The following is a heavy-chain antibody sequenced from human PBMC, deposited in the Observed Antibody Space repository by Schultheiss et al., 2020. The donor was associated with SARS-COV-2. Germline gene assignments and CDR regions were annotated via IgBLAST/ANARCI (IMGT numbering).Heavy chain of an antibody. CDR3: ARALGYFQH. V-gene: IGHV3-23*01. Sequence: GGSLRLSCAASGFTFSSYAMSWVRQAPGKGLEWVSYISSSGSTIYYADSVKGRFTISRDNSKNTLYLQMNSLRAEDTAVYYCARALGYFQHWGQGTLVTVSS. CDR2: ISSSGSTI. J-gene: IGHJ1*01. CDR1: GFTFSSYA.